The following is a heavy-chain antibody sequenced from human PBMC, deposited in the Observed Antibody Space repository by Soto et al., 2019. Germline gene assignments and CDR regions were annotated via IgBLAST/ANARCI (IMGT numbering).Heavy chain of an antibody. CDR2: IYYSGST. J-gene: IGHJ5*02. CDR1: GGSISSSSYY. Sequence: QLQLQESGPGLVKPSETLSLTCTVSGGSISSSSYYWGWIRQPPGKGLEWIGSIYYSGSTYYNPSHKRRVTISVDTSKNHCSLKLSSVTAADTAVYYCATQEVGGSYVYTFDPWGQGTLVTVSS. V-gene: IGHV4-39*02. CDR3: ATQEVGGSYVYTFDP. D-gene: IGHD1-26*01.